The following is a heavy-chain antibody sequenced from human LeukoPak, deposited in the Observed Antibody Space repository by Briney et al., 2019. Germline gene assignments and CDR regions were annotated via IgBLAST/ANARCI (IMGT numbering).Heavy chain of an antibody. CDR2: ISGSGGST. J-gene: IGHJ4*02. V-gene: IGHV3-23*01. Sequence: GGSLRLSCAASGFTFSSYAMSWVRQAPGKGLEWVSAISGSGGSTYYADSVKGRFTISRDNSKNTLYLQMNSLRAEDTAVYYCARAMIAAVSPPFDYWGQGTLVTVSS. CDR1: GFTFSSYA. D-gene: IGHD6-13*01. CDR3: ARAMIAAVSPPFDY.